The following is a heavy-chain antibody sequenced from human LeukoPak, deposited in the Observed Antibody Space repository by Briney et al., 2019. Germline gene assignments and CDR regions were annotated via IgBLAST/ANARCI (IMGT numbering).Heavy chain of an antibody. CDR2: INPNSGGT. CDR1: GYTFTGYY. Sequence: ASVKVSCKASGYTFTGYYIHWVRQAPGQGLEWMGWINPNSGGTNYAQKFQGRVTMTRDTSISTAYMELSRLRSDDTAVYYCARLSSYQLLFDYWGQGTLVTVSS. V-gene: IGHV1-2*02. CDR3: ARLSSYQLLFDY. J-gene: IGHJ4*02. D-gene: IGHD2-2*01.